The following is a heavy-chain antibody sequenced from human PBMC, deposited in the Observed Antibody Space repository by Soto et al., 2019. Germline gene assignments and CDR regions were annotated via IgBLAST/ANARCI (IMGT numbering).Heavy chain of an antibody. CDR2: IDNDGRIT. CDR1: GYTFSNYW. V-gene: IGHV3-74*01. D-gene: IGHD3-16*01. J-gene: IGHJ4*02. CDR3: GRDLGGASSN. Sequence: EVQLVESGGGLVQPGGSLRLSCAASGYTFSNYWMHWVSQAPGMGRVWVSRIDNDGRITKYADSVMGRFTISRDNAKDTLYPQMDSLRADNTAVYYCGRDLGGASSNWGPGTLVTVSS.